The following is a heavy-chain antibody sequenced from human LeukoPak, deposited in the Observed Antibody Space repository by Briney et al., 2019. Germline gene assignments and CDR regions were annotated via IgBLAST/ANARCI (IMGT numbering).Heavy chain of an antibody. V-gene: IGHV1-2*02. CDR1: GYTFTGYY. CDR3: ASGRGYGDYRGPFDY. Sequence: ASVKVSCKASGYTFTGYYMHWVRQAPGQGLEWMGWIKPNSGGTNYAQKFQGRVTMTRDTSISTAYMELSRLRSDDTAVYYCASGRGYGDYRGPFDYWGQGTLVTVSS. D-gene: IGHD4-17*01. J-gene: IGHJ4*02. CDR2: IKPNSGGT.